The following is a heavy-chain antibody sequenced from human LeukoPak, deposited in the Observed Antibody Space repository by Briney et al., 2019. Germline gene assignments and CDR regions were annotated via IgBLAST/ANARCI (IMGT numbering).Heavy chain of an antibody. CDR1: GYTFTGYY. Sequence: ASVKVSCKASGYTFTGYYMHWVRQAPGQGLEWMGWINPNSGGTNYAQKLQGRVTMTTDTSTSTAYMELRSLRSDDTAVYYCARCGFLEWFFYVGTYDNWFDPWGQGTLVTVSS. D-gene: IGHD3-3*01. J-gene: IGHJ5*02. CDR2: INPNSGGT. CDR3: ARCGFLEWFFYVGTYDNWFDP. V-gene: IGHV1-2*02.